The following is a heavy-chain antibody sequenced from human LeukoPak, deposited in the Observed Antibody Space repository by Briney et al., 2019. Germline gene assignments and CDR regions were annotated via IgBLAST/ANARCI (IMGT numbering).Heavy chain of an antibody. D-gene: IGHD2-15*01. Sequence: KPGESLKISCKGSGYSFTSYWIGWVRQMPGKGLEWMGIIYPGDSDTRYSPSFQGQVTMSADKSISTAYLQWSSLKASDTAMYYCASRYCTGDGCYLGSFDYWGRGTLVTVSS. CDR2: IYPGDSDT. J-gene: IGHJ4*02. CDR1: GYSFTSYW. CDR3: ASRYCTGDGCYLGSFDY. V-gene: IGHV5-51*01.